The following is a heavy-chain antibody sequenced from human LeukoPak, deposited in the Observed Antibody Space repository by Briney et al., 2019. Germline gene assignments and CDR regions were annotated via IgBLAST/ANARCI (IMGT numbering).Heavy chain of an antibody. CDR3: ASSAYGMDV. V-gene: IGHV4-59*01. J-gene: IGHJ6*02. CDR2: IYYSGST. CDR1: GGSFSGYY. Sequence: SETLSLTCAVYGGSFSGYYWSWIRQPPGKGLEWIGYIYYSGSTNYNPSLKSRVTISVDTSKNQFSLKLSSVTAADTAVYYCASSAYGMDVWGQGTTVTVSS.